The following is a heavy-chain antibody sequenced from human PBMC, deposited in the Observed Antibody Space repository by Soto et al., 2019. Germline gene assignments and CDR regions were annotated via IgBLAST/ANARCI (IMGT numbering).Heavy chain of an antibody. CDR1: GGSISSYY. CDR2: IYYIGTT. Sequence: QVQLQESGPGLVKPSETLSLTCTVSGGSISSYYWSWIRQPPGKGLEWIGNIYYIGTTKYNPSLKSRVTMSVDTSKNQFSLKLRSVTAADTAVYYCVRGGYSFASLTDFDYWGQGTLVTVSS. V-gene: IGHV4-59*01. CDR3: VRGGYSFASLTDFDY. J-gene: IGHJ4*02. D-gene: IGHD5-12*01.